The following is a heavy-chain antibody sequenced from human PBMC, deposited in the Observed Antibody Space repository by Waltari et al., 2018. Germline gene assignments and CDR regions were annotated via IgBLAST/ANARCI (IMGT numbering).Heavy chain of an antibody. V-gene: IGHV4-30-4*08. CDR3: VRKVLGVANDAFDI. Sequence: QVQLQESGPGLVKPSQTLSLTCTVSGGSISSGDHYWSWIRQSPGKGLEWIGYIYFTGSTFYNPSFWSRLTRSVDTSKSQFSLKLNSVTAADTAVYYCVRKVLGVANDAFDIWGQGTKVTVSS. D-gene: IGHD3-3*01. CDR1: GGSISSGDHY. CDR2: IYFTGST. J-gene: IGHJ3*02.